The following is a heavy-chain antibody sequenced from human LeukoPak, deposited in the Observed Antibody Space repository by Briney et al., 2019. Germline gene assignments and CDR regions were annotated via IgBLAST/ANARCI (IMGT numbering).Heavy chain of an antibody. CDR2: IKQDGSEK. D-gene: IGHD3-3*01. V-gene: IGHV3-7*03. Sequence: SGGSLRLSCAASGFTFSSYWMSWVRQAPGKGLEWVANIKQDGSEKYYVDSVKGRFTISRDNAKNSLYLQMNSLRAEDTALYYCAKDAVRFLEWLYDYWGQGTLVTVSS. J-gene: IGHJ4*02. CDR1: GFTFSSYW. CDR3: AKDAVRFLEWLYDY.